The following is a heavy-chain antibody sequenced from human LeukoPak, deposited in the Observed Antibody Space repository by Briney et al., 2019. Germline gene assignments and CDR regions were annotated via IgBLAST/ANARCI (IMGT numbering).Heavy chain of an antibody. Sequence: SETLSLTCTVSGGSISSGDYYWSWIRQPPGKGLEWIGYIYYSGSTYYNPSLKSRVTISVDTSKNQFSLKLSSVTAADTAVYYCARAVVSYWYFDLWGRAPWSLSPQ. CDR1: GGSISSGDYY. CDR2: IYYSGST. CDR3: ARAVVSYWYFDL. J-gene: IGHJ2*01. D-gene: IGHD4-23*01. V-gene: IGHV4-30-4*01.